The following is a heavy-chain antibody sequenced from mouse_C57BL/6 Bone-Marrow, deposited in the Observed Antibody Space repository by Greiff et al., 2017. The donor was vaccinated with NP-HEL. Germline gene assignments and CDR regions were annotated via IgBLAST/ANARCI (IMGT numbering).Heavy chain of an antibody. CDR3: ARSYYGSSYLYYFDY. D-gene: IGHD1-1*01. J-gene: IGHJ2*01. Sequence: EVKLVESGPELVKPGASVKIPCKASGYTFTDYNMDWVKQSHGKSLEWIGDINPNNGGTIYNQKFKGKATLTVDKSSSTAYMELRSLTSEDTAVYYCARSYYGSSYLYYFDYWGQGTTLTVSS. CDR2: INPNNGGT. V-gene: IGHV1-18*01. CDR1: GYTFTDYN.